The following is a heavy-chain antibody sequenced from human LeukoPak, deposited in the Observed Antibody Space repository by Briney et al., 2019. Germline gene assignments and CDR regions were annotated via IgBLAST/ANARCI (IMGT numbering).Heavy chain of an antibody. V-gene: IGHV4-39*07. CDR1: GGSISSSSYY. CDR3: AREGGGYSYGRYYFDY. Sequence: SETLSLTCTVSGGSISSSSYYWGWIRQPPGKGLEWIGSIYYSGSTYYNPSLKSRVTISVDTSKNQFSLKLSSVTAADTAVYHCAREGGGYSYGRYYFDYWGQGTLVTVSS. D-gene: IGHD5-18*01. CDR2: IYYSGST. J-gene: IGHJ4*02.